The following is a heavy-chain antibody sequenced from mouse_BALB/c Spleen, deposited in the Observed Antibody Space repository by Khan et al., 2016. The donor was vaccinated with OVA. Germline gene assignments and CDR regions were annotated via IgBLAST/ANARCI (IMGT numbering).Heavy chain of an antibody. Sequence: QVTLKESGPGLVAPSQSLSITCTISGFSLTNYGIHWVRQPPGKGLEWLVVIWSDGSTTYNSALKSRLSISKDNSKSQVFLKMNSLQTDDTAIYYCARQPYYHYYLIDYWGQGTSVTVSS. J-gene: IGHJ4*01. CDR2: IWSDGST. CDR3: ARQPYYHYYLIDY. V-gene: IGHV2-6-1*01. CDR1: GFSLTNYG. D-gene: IGHD2-10*01.